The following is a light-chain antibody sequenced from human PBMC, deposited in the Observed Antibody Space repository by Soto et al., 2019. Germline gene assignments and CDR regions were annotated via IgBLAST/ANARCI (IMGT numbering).Light chain of an antibody. Sequence: DIQMTQSPSSVSASVGDRVTITCRASQGINSWLAWYQQKSGKAPKLLIYSASSLVSGVTSRFSGTGSGTDFTLTISSLQPEDFETYYCQQAKTFALNFGGGTKVDI. CDR2: SAS. J-gene: IGKJ4*01. CDR3: QQAKTFALN. V-gene: IGKV1-12*01. CDR1: QGINSW.